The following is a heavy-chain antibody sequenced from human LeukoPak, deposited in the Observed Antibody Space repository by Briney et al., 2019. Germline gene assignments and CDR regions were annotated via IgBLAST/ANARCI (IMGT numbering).Heavy chain of an antibody. CDR1: GGTFSSYA. Sequence: SVKVSCKASGGTFSSYAISWVRQAPGQGLEWMGGIIPIFGTANYAQKFQGRVTITADKSASTAYMELSSLRSEDTAVYYCASGPLYCSSTSCYSAGWFDPWGQGTLVTVSS. V-gene: IGHV1-69*06. CDR3: ASGPLYCSSTSCYSAGWFDP. J-gene: IGHJ5*02. D-gene: IGHD2-2*02. CDR2: IIPIFGTA.